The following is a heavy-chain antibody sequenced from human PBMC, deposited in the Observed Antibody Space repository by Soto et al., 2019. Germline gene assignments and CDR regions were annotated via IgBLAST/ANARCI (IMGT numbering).Heavy chain of an antibody. J-gene: IGHJ6*02. V-gene: IGHV2-5*02. CDR3: AYPPSSGGSCYWFCLSGIDV. D-gene: IGHD2-15*01. CDR1: GFSLSTSGVG. Sequence: QITLKESGPTLVKPTQTLTLTCTFSGFSLSTSGVGVAWIRQPPGKALEWLALIYWDDDKRYRPSLEDRLTISQDTSKTQVVHTMTNLDSIDTATYNCAYPPSSGGSCYWFCLSGIDVWGQGTPVTVSS. CDR2: IYWDDDK.